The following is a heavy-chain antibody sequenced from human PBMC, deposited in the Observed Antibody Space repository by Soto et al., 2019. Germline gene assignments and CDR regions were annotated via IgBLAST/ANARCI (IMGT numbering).Heavy chain of an antibody. V-gene: IGHV1-69*11. Sequence: QVQLVQSGAEVKKPGSSVKVSCKASGGTFSTYAISWVRQAPGQGLEWMGGIIPVLGTPTYVQKFQGRVTITADESMSTGYMELSSRRSEDTAVYYCTRDDGDGYNYVPYWGQGTLVTVAS. CDR2: IIPVLGTP. J-gene: IGHJ4*02. D-gene: IGHD5-12*01. CDR3: TRDDGDGYNYVPY. CDR1: GGTFSTYA.